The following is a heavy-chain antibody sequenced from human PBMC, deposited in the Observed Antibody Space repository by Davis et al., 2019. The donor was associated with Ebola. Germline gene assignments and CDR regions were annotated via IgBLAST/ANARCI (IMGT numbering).Heavy chain of an antibody. V-gene: IGHV4-30-2*01. J-gene: IGHJ6*02. D-gene: IGHD6-19*01. CDR1: GGSISSDDYS. CDR2: IHHSGST. Sequence: MPSETLSLTCAVSGGSISSDDYSCSWIRQPPGKGLEWNGYIHHSGSTYCNPSLKSRVTISVDRSKNQFSLKLSSVTAADTAVYYCAGIAVAGLYYYGMDVWGQGTTVTVSS. CDR3: AGIAVAGLYYYGMDV.